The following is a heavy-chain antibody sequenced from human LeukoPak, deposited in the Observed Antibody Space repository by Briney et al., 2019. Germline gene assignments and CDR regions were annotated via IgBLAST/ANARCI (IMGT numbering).Heavy chain of an antibody. CDR2: IKQDESEK. V-gene: IGHV3-7*01. Sequence: PGGSLRLSCAASGFTFSSYWMSWVRQAPGKGLEWVANIKQDESEKYYVDSVKGRFAISKDISKNTLYLDMDSLTVEDTAVYYCAAAGLGVAHWIASWGQGTLVIVSS. J-gene: IGHJ5*01. D-gene: IGHD2-15*01. CDR3: AAAGLGVAHWIAS. CDR1: GFTFSSYW.